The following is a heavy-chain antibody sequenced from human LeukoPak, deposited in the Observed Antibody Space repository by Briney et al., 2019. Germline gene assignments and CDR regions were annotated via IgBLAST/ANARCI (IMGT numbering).Heavy chain of an antibody. CDR3: ARGYYYDSSGYYRPYYYDYYYMDV. V-gene: IGHV4-34*01. CDR2: INHSGST. Sequence: SETLSLTCAVYGGSFSGYYWSWIRQPPGKGLEWIGEINHSGSTNYNPSLKSRVTISVDTSKNQFSLKLSSVTAAATAVCYCARGYYYDSSGYYRPYYYDYYYMDVWGKGTTVTVSS. J-gene: IGHJ6*03. D-gene: IGHD3-22*01. CDR1: GGSFSGYY.